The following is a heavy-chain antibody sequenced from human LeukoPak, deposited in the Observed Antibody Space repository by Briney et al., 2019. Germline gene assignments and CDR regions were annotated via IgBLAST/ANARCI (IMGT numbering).Heavy chain of an antibody. CDR3: ARDSEPRAARRFGYYYYGMDV. D-gene: IGHD6-6*01. CDR2: ISYDGSNK. J-gene: IGHJ6*02. V-gene: IGHV3-30-3*01. Sequence: PGRSLRLSCAASGFTFSSYAMHWVRQAPGKGLEWVAVISYDGSNKYYADSVKGRFTISRDNSKNTLYLQMNSLRAEDTAVYYCARDSEPRAARRFGYYYYGMDVWGQGTTVTVSS. CDR1: GFTFSSYA.